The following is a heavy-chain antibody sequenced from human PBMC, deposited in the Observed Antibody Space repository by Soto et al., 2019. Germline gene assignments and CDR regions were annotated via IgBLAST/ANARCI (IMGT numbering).Heavy chain of an antibody. CDR2: IAYDGRNK. V-gene: IGHV3-30*04. CDR1: GFTFSGYA. D-gene: IGHD1-1*01. CDR3: ARELERVFDY. Sequence: QVQLVESGGGVVQPGRSLRLSCAASGFTFSGYAMHWVRQAPGKGLEWVAVIAYDGRNKYYADSVKGRFTISRDNSKNTLYLQMNSLRIEDTAVYYCARELERVFDYWGQGTLVTVSS. J-gene: IGHJ4*02.